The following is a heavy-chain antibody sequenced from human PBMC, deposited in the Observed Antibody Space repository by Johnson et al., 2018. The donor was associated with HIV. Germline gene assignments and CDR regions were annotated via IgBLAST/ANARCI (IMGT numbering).Heavy chain of an antibody. D-gene: IGHD6-25*01. CDR3: AKGISRMAAGSDAFDI. V-gene: IGHV3-9*01. J-gene: IGHJ3*02. CDR1: GFTFDDYA. Sequence: VQLVESGGGLVQPGRSLRLSCAASGFTFDDYAMHWVRQAPGKGLEWVSGISWHSGSIGYADSVKGQFTISRDNANNSLYLPLTSLRAEDTALYYCAKGISRMAAGSDAFDIWGQGTMVTVSS. CDR2: ISWHSGSI.